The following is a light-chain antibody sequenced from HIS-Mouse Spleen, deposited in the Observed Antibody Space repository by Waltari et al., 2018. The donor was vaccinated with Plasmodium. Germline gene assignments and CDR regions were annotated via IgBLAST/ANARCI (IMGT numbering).Light chain of an antibody. J-gene: IGLJ1*01. Sequence: SYELTQPPSVSVSPGQTARITCSGAALQKQYAYWYQQKPGQAPVLVIYKDSERPSGIPERFSGSSSGTTVTLTISGVQAEDEADYYCQSADSSGTYVFGTGTKVTVL. CDR3: QSADSSGTYV. CDR2: KDS. V-gene: IGLV3-25*03. CDR1: ALQKQY.